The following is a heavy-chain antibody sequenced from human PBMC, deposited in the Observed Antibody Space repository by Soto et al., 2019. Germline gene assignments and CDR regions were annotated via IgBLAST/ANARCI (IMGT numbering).Heavy chain of an antibody. D-gene: IGHD5-12*01. V-gene: IGHV4-39*02. Sequence: PSETLSLTCSVSGGSMRSSSYFWGWIRQPPGKGLEWIGSIYYSGNTHYNPSLESRVTISVDTSKKQFSLELNSVTAADTAVYYCAREGYPFDYWGQGTLVTLSS. CDR1: GGSMRSSSYF. CDR2: IYYSGNT. CDR3: AREGYPFDY. J-gene: IGHJ4*02.